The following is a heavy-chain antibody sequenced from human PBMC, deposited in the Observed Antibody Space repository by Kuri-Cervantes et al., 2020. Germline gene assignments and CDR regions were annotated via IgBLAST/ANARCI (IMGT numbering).Heavy chain of an antibody. CDR1: GFTFSSYA. V-gene: IGHV3-23*01. D-gene: IGHD5-18*01. Sequence: GGSLRRSCEASGFTFSSYAMSWVRQAPGKGLEWVSAISGSGGSTYYADSVKGRFTISRDNAKNSLYLQMNSLRAEDTAVYYCARVVPSQGSGYSYGTLDYWGQGTLVTVSS. CDR3: ARVVPSQGSGYSYGTLDY. J-gene: IGHJ4*02. CDR2: ISGSGGST.